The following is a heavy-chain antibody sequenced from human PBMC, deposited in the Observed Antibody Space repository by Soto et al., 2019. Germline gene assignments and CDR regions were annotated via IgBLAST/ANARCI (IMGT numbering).Heavy chain of an antibody. CDR3: ATDIPRATAMVELVFDP. Sequence: QVQLVQSGAEVKKPGSSVKVSCKASGGTFSSYTISWVRQAPGQGLEWMGRIIPILGQANYAQKFQGRVTMTADKSTRTAYIELRSLRSEDTAVYYCATDIPRATAMVELVFDPWGQGTMVTVSS. CDR1: GGTFSSYT. D-gene: IGHD5-18*01. J-gene: IGHJ5*02. V-gene: IGHV1-69*02. CDR2: IIPILGQA.